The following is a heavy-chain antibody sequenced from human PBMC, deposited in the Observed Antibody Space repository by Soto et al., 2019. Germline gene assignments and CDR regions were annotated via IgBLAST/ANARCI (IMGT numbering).Heavy chain of an antibody. CDR2: INPCNGNT. V-gene: IGHV1-3*01. CDR1: GYTFTSYA. D-gene: IGHD6-19*01. CDR3: GRGIAVAGWPRTIDP. J-gene: IGHJ5*02. Sequence: ATVKFSCKTSGYTFTSYAMHWVRQAPGQRLEWMGWINPCNGNTKYSRKFQSRGTITRDTSASTAYMELRSLTSQDAAGYYCGRGIAVAGWPRTIDPWGHGTLVTVSS.